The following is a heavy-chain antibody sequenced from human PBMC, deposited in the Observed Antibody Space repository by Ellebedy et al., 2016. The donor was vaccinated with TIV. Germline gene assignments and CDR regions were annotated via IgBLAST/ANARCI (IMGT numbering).Heavy chain of an antibody. V-gene: IGHV4-39*01. CDR1: GGSISSTGYY. CDR2: IHYTGTT. J-gene: IGHJ3*01. D-gene: IGHD2-15*01. CDR3: ARRSRQHGGFDF. Sequence: MPSETLSLTCTVSGGSISSTGYYWGWVRQPPGKGLEWIGDIHYTGTTYHNPSLKSRVTTTVDTSKNQFCLKLSSVTATDTAVYYCARRSRQHGGFDFWGQGTMVAVSS.